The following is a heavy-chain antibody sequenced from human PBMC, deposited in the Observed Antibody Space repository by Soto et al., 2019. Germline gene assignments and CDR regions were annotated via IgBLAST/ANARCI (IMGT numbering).Heavy chain of an antibody. CDR3: TTPYDSSGYYYGFDY. Sequence: GGSLRLSCAASGFTFSNAWMSWVRQAPGKGLEWVGRIKSKTDGGTTDYAAPVKGRFTISRDDSKNTLYLQMNSLKTEDTAVYYCTTPYDSSGYYYGFDYWGQGTLVTVSS. J-gene: IGHJ4*02. CDR2: IKSKTDGGTT. V-gene: IGHV3-15*01. CDR1: GFTFSNAW. D-gene: IGHD3-22*01.